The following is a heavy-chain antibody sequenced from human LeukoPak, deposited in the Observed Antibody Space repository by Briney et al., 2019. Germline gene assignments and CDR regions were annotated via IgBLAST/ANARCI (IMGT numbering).Heavy chain of an antibody. D-gene: IGHD3-9*01. V-gene: IGHV3-21*01. CDR3: ARDGLNYDILTGYY. J-gene: IGHJ4*02. CDR2: ISSSSSYI. Sequence: TGGSLRLSCADSGFTFSSYSMNWVRQAPGKGLEWVSSISSSSSYIYYADSVKGRFTISRDNAKNSLYLQMNSLRAEDTAVYYCARDGLNYDILTGYYWGQGTLVTVSS. CDR1: GFTFSSYS.